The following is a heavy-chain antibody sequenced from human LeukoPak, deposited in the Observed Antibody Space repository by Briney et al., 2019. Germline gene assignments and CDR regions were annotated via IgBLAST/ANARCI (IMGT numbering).Heavy chain of an antibody. CDR1: GGSISSSSYY. Sequence: SETLSLTCTVSGGSISSSSYYWGWIRQPPGKGLEWIGSIYYSGSTYYNPSLKSRVTISVDTSKNRFSLKLSSVTAADTAVYYCARDFYYDSSRLGDYWGQGTLVTVSS. V-gene: IGHV4-39*07. CDR2: IYYSGST. CDR3: ARDFYYDSSRLGDY. J-gene: IGHJ4*02. D-gene: IGHD3-22*01.